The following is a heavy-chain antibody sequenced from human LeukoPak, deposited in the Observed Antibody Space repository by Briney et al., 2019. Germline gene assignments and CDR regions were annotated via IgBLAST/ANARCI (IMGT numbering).Heavy chain of an antibody. CDR2: VNADGGNT. D-gene: IGHD6-13*01. J-gene: IGHJ4*02. Sequence: PGGSLRLSCAASGFTFDNYRMSWVRQAPGKGLEWVSTVNADGGNTYYADSVKGRFTISRDNSKSTLILQMNSLRVEDTALYYCTKRVRYGGTWDHFAVWGQGTLVTVSS. CDR1: GFTFDNYR. CDR3: TKRVRYGGTWDHFAV. V-gene: IGHV3-23*01.